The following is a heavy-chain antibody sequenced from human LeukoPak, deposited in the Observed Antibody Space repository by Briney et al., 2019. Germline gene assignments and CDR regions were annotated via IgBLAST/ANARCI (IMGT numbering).Heavy chain of an antibody. J-gene: IGHJ6*02. CDR3: ARDTYYYGSGSSYGMDV. D-gene: IGHD3-10*01. V-gene: IGHV3-74*01. Sequence: GGSLRLSCAASGFTFSNSWMHWVRQAPGRGLEWVARIESDGSTTFYAASVRGRFTISRDNAENTLYLQMNSLRAEDTAVYYCARDTYYYGSGSSYGMDVWGQGTTVTVSS. CDR1: GFTFSNSW. CDR2: IESDGSTT.